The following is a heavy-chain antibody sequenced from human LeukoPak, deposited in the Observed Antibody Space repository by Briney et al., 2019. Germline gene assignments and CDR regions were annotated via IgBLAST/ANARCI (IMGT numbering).Heavy chain of an antibody. CDR1: GGSFSGYY. D-gene: IGHD3-3*01. J-gene: IGHJ4*02. V-gene: IGHV4-34*01. CDR2: INHSGST. Sequence: SETLSLTCAVYGGSFSGYYWSWIRQPPGKGLERIGEINHSGSTNYNPSLKSRVTISVDTSKNQFSLKLSSVTAADTAVYYCARVRGKYRLGATNYFDYWGQGTLVTISS. CDR3: ARVRGKYRLGATNYFDY.